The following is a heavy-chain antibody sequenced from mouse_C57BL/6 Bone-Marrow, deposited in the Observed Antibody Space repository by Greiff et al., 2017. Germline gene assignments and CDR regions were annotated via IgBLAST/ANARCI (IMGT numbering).Heavy chain of an antibody. J-gene: IGHJ1*03. CDR1: GYTFTSYW. Sequence: QVQLQQPGAELVRPGSSVKLSCKASGYTFTSYWMPWVKQRPIQGLEWIGNIDPSDSETHYNQKFKDKATLTVDKSTSTAYMQLSSLTSEDSAVYCCASSVGYYSYWYCDVWGRGTTVTVSS. D-gene: IGHD2-3*01. V-gene: IGHV1-52*01. CDR3: ASSVGYYSYWYCDV. CDR2: IDPSDSET.